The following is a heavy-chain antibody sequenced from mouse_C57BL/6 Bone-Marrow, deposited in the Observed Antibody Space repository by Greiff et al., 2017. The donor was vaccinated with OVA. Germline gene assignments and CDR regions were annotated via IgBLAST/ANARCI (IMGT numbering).Heavy chain of an antibody. CDR3: TRYDYEDYFDY. CDR2: IDPENGDT. CDR1: GFNIKDDY. Sequence: EVKLMESGAELVRPGASVKLSCTASGFNIKDDYMHWVKQRPEQGLEWIGWIDPENGDTEYASKFQGKATITADTSSNTAYLQLSSLTSEDTAVYYCTRYDYEDYFDYWGQGTTLTVSS. V-gene: IGHV14-4*01. D-gene: IGHD2-4*01. J-gene: IGHJ2*01.